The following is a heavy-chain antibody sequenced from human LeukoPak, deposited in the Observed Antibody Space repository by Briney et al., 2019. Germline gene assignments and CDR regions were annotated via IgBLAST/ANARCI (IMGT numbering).Heavy chain of an antibody. CDR3: ARTYYDFWSGYYTLGQLGNYYYYMDV. CDR1: GFTFSDYY. CDR2: ISGSGTPM. V-gene: IGHV3-11*04. Sequence: GGSLRLSCAASGFTFSDYYMSWIRQAPGKGLEWISYISGSGTPMSYADSVKGRFTISRDNAKNSLYLQMNSLRAEDTAVYYCARTYYDFWSGYYTLGQLGNYYYYMDVWGKGTTVTVSS. D-gene: IGHD3-3*01. J-gene: IGHJ6*03.